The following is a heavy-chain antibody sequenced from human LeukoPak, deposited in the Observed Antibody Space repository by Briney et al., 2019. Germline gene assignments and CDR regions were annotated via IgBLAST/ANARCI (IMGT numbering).Heavy chain of an antibody. Sequence: SETLSLTCAVYGGSFSGYYWNWIRQPPGKGLEWIGEINHSGSTNYNPSLKSRVTISVDTSKNQFSLKLSSVTAADTAVYYCARNWSGRQLRYFDWYPGSGMDVWGQGTTVTVSS. V-gene: IGHV4-34*01. D-gene: IGHD3-9*01. J-gene: IGHJ6*02. CDR1: GGSFSGYY. CDR2: INHSGST. CDR3: ARNWSGRQLRYFDWYPGSGMDV.